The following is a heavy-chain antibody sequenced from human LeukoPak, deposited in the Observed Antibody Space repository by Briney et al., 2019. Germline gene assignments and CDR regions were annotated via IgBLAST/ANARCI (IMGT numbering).Heavy chain of an antibody. J-gene: IGHJ4*02. CDR3: ARGALSGSYGY. D-gene: IGHD1-26*01. CDR2: IYYSGGT. V-gene: IGHV4-59*08. CDR1: GGSISSYY. Sequence: SETLSLTCTVSGGSISSYYWGWIRQPPGKGLEWIGYIYYSGGTNYNPSLKSRVTISVDTSKNQFSLKLSSVTAADTAVYYCARGALSGSYGYWGQGTLVTVSS.